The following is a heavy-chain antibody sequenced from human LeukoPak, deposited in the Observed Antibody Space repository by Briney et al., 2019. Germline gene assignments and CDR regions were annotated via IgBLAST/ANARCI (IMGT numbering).Heavy chain of an antibody. CDR3: ARQPPVVVPAAVRYYYMDV. V-gene: IGHV1-2*02. J-gene: IGHJ6*03. CDR1: GYTFTGYY. Sequence: ASVKVSCKASGYTFTGYYMHWVRQTPGQGLEWMGWINPNSGGTNHAQKFQGRVTMTRDTSISTAYMELSRLRSDDTAVYYCARQPPVVVPAAVRYYYMDVWGKGTTVTVSS. D-gene: IGHD2-2*01. CDR2: INPNSGGT.